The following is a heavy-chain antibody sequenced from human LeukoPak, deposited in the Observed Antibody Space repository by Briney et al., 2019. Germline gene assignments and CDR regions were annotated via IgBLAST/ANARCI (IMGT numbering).Heavy chain of an antibody. CDR2: MNPNSGNT. J-gene: IGHJ3*02. CDR3: ARGGYYYDSSGPDAFDI. D-gene: IGHD3-22*01. Sequence: ASVKVSCKASGYTFTDYAINWVRQATGQGLEWMGWMNPNSGNTGYAQKFQGRVTMTRNTSISTAYMELSSLRSEDTAVYYCARGGYYYDSSGPDAFDIWGQGTMVTVSS. V-gene: IGHV1-8*02. CDR1: GYTFTDYA.